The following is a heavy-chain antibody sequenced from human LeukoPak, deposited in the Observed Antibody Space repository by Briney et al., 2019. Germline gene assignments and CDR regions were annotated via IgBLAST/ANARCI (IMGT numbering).Heavy chain of an antibody. V-gene: IGHV3-21*01. D-gene: IGHD1-1*01. J-gene: IGHJ5*02. Sequence: GGSLRLSCAASGFTFSSYSMNWVRQAPGKGLEWVSSISSSSSYIYYADSVKGRFTISRDNAKNSLYLQMNSLRAEDTAVYYCATIKYNWNHRFDPWGQGTLVTVSS. CDR2: ISSSSSYI. CDR1: GFTFSSYS. CDR3: ATIKYNWNHRFDP.